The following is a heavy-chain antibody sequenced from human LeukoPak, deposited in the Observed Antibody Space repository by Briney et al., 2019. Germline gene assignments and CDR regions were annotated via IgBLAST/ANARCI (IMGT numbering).Heavy chain of an antibody. Sequence: ASVKVSCKASGGTFSSYAISWVRQAPGQGLEWMGGIIPILGTANYAQKFQGRVTITADKSTSTAYMELSSLRSEDTAVYYCARDVDTAMANPLDYWGQGTLVTVSS. CDR2: IIPILGTA. V-gene: IGHV1-69*06. CDR3: ARDVDTAMANPLDY. J-gene: IGHJ4*02. CDR1: GGTFSSYA. D-gene: IGHD5-18*01.